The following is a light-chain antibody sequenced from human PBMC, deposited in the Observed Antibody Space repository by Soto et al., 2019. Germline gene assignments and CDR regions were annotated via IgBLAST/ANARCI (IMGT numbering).Light chain of an antibody. Sequence: DIVMTQSPLSLHVTPGEPASISCRASQSLLHSNGYNNLDWYLQEPGQSPQLLIYLGSNRSSGVPVSLSGSGAGTDFTLNISWVKAEDIGVYSCGLGLQTQYTFGQGTKV. CDR2: LGS. CDR3: GLGLQTQYT. CDR1: QSLLHSNGYNN. V-gene: IGKV2-28*01. J-gene: IGKJ2*01.